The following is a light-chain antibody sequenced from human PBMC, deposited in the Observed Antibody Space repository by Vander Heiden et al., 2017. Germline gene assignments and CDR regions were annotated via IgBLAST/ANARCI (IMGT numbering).Light chain of an antibody. V-gene: IGKV3-11*01. J-gene: IGKJ3*01. Sequence: EIVFTQSPATLSLSPGERSTLSCRASQSVSSYLAWYQQKPGQAPRLLIYDASNRATGIPARFSGSGYGKDFTLTISSREPEDFAVYYCQQRSNWPEVTFGHGTKVXIK. CDR1: QSVSSY. CDR3: QQRSNWPEVT. CDR2: DAS.